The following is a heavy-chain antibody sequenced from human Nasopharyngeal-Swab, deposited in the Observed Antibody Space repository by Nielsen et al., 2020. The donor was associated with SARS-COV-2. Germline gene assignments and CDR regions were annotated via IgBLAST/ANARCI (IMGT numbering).Heavy chain of an antibody. CDR3: ARDQFSASSGWDY. J-gene: IGHJ4*02. CDR1: GFTFSSYW. CDR2: IKQDGSEK. D-gene: IGHD6-19*01. Sequence: GESLKISCAASGFTFSSYWTSWVRQAPGKGLEWVANIKQDGSEKYYVDSVKGRFTISRDNAKNSLYLQMNSLRAEDTAVYHCARDQFSASSGWDYWGQGTLVTVSS. V-gene: IGHV3-7*01.